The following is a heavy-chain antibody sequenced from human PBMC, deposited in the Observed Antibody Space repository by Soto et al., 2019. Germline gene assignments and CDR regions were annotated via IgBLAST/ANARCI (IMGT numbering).Heavy chain of an antibody. CDR3: ARVRGYSYGTSGRSYYYYGMDV. J-gene: IGHJ6*01. D-gene: IGHD5-18*01. V-gene: IGHV4-59*01. Sequence: SETLSLTCTVSGGSISSYYWSWIRQPPGKGLEWIGYIYYSGSTNYNPSLKSRVTISVDTSKNQFSLKLSSVTAADTAVYYCARVRGYSYGTSGRSYYYYGMDVWGQGTTVTVSS. CDR2: IYYSGST. CDR1: GGSISSYY.